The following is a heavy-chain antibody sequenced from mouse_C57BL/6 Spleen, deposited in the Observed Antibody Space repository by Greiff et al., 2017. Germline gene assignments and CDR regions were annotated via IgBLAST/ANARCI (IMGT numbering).Heavy chain of an antibody. Sequence: EVQLVESGGGLVKPGGSLKLSCAASGFTFSDYGMHWVRQAPEKGLEWVSYFSSGSSTIYYAATVTGPFTISRDNAKNTLFLQMTSLRSEDTAMYYWARTYGSSFDVWGTGTTGTVSS. CDR1: GFTFSDYG. J-gene: IGHJ1*03. D-gene: IGHD1-1*01. CDR2: FSSGSSTI. CDR3: ARTYGSSFDV. V-gene: IGHV5-17*01.